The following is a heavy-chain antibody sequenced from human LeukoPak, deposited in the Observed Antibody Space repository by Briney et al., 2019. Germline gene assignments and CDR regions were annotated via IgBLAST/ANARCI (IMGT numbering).Heavy chain of an antibody. CDR1: GFTFTNYW. V-gene: IGHV3-7*01. J-gene: IGHJ4*02. CDR3: ARVWDFWSGYSVGDY. D-gene: IGHD3-3*01. Sequence: GGSLRLSCAASGFTFTNYWMSWVRQAPGKGLELVANIKQDRSEKYYVDSVKGRFTISRDNAKNSLYLQMNSLRAEDTAVYYCARVWDFWSGYSVGDYWGQGTLVTVSS. CDR2: IKQDRSEK.